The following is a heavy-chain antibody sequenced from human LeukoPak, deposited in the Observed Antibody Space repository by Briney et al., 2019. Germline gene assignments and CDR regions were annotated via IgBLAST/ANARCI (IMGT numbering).Heavy chain of an antibody. D-gene: IGHD3-22*01. J-gene: IGHJ4*02. CDR2: VYSSGST. CDR1: GDSIIDHY. Sequence: PSETLSLTCTVSGDSIIDHYWSWIRQPPGKGLEWIGYVYSSGSTNFNPSLTSRVTMSIDTSRNQFSLRLTSVTAADTAVYYCARAPPYYYDSSGPPGYWGQGTLVTVSS. CDR3: ARAPPYYYDSSGPPGY. V-gene: IGHV4-59*11.